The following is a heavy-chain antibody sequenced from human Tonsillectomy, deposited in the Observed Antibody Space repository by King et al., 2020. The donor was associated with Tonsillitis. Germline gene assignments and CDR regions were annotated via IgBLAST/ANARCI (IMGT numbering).Heavy chain of an antibody. CDR3: ASIAVAVTLIYAFDI. J-gene: IGHJ3*02. CDR2: ISGSGGST. D-gene: IGHD6-19*01. V-gene: IGHV3-23*04. Sequence: VQLVESGGDLIQPGGSLRLSCAASGFTFSSYAMSWVRQAPGKGLEWVSVISGSGGSTYYADSVKGRFTISRNNSKNTLYLQMNSLRAEDTAAYYGASIAVAVTLIYAFDIWGQGTMVTVSS. CDR1: GFTFSSYA.